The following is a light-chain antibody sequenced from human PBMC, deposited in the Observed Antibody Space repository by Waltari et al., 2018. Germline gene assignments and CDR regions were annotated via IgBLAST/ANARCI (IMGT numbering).Light chain of an antibody. CDR1: SSTIGDNT. CDR2: SNN. Sequence: QSVLTQAPSASGTPGQRVTISCSGSSSTIGDNTVNWYQQLPGTAPKLLINSNNQRPSGVPDRFSGSKSGTSASLAISGLQSEDEADYYCAAWDASLNGPIFGGGTKLTVL. J-gene: IGLJ2*01. CDR3: AAWDASLNGPI. V-gene: IGLV1-44*01.